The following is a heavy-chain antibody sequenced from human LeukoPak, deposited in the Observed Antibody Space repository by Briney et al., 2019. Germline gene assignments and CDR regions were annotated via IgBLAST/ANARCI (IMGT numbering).Heavy chain of an antibody. V-gene: IGHV1-2*06. CDR2: INPNSGGT. D-gene: IGHD3-22*01. Sequence: ASVKVSCKASGYTFTGYYMHWVRQAPGQGLEWMGRINPNSGGTNYAQKFQGRVTMTRDTSISTAYMELSRLRSDDTAVYYCARPRHDSSGYRRYYFDYWGQGTLVTVSS. J-gene: IGHJ4*02. CDR3: ARPRHDSSGYRRYYFDY. CDR1: GYTFTGYY.